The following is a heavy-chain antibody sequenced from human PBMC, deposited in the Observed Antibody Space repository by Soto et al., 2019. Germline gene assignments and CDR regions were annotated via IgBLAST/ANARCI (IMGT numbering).Heavy chain of an antibody. J-gene: IGHJ4*02. CDR3: ARERGGLYSTSWYADY. CDR2: INQDGSEK. D-gene: IGHD6-13*01. V-gene: IGHV3-7*01. CDR1: GFTFSTYW. Sequence: VGSLRLSCAGSGFTFSTYWMSWVRQAPGKGLEWVAHINQDGSEKFYVDSVKGRFTISRDKAKNSLYLQMNSLRPEDTAIFYCARERGGLYSTSWYADYWGQGT.